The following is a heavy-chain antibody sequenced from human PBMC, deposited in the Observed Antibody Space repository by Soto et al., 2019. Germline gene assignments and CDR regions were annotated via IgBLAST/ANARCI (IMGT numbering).Heavy chain of an antibody. CDR3: ARVTSMVRGVIDNWFXP. Sequence: QVPLVQSGAEVKKPGSSVTVSCKASGGTFSSYAIHWVRQAPGQGLEWMGGIIPMYGPAKYAQRFQGRVTITADESTTTVYMELTSLTSXXXAXXXCARVTSMVRGVIDNWFXPWGHGTLX. CDR1: GGTFSSYA. CDR2: IIPMYGPA. D-gene: IGHD3-10*01. V-gene: IGHV1-69*01. J-gene: IGHJ5*02.